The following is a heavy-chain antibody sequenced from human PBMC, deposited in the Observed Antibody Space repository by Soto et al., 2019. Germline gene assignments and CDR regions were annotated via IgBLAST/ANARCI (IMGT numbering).Heavy chain of an antibody. Sequence: VGTLRLSCAAPGFNFGVPEMHWVRQAPATELEWLSVLSYEGSEEYYADSVRGRFTISRDNSKNTLFLQMDSLRVDDTGVYYCALTRRSSLLEVAGPGFEYWGQGTLVTVPQ. CDR2: LSYEGSEE. CDR3: ALTRRSSLLEVAGPGFEY. J-gene: IGHJ4*02. CDR1: GFNFGVPE. D-gene: IGHD6-19*01. V-gene: IGHV3-30*03.